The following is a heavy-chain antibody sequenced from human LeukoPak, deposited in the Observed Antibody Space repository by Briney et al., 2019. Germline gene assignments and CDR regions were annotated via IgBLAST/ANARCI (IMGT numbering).Heavy chain of an antibody. CDR2: IYYSGST. D-gene: IGHD3-3*01. CDR3: ARYSTIFGVVNEYYFDY. Sequence: SETLSLTCTVSGGSISSYYWSWIRQPPGKGLEWIGYIYYSGSTYYNPSLKSRVTISVDTSKNQFSLKLSSVTAADTAVYYCARYSTIFGVVNEYYFDYWGQGTLVTVSS. CDR1: GGSISSYY. J-gene: IGHJ4*02. V-gene: IGHV4-59*06.